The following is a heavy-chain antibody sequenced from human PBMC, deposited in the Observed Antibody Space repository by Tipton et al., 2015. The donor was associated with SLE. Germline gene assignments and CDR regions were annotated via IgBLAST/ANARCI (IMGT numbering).Heavy chain of an antibody. CDR3: AKEHSSRWHRGDNNYAMDV. V-gene: IGHV3-30*02. J-gene: IGHJ6*02. D-gene: IGHD6-13*01. Sequence: GSLRLSCAASGFTFSSYGMHWVRQAPGKGLEWVAFVRYDASNKYYADSVKGRFTISRDNSKNTLYVQMNSLRAEDTAVYYCAKEHSSRWHRGDNNYAMDVWGHGTTVTVSS. CDR2: VRYDASNK. CDR1: GFTFSSYG.